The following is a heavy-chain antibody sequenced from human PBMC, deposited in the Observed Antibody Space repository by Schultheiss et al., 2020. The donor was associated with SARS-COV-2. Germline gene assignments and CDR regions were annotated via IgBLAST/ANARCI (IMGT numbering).Heavy chain of an antibody. CDR3: ARVSSGYERFYYYYYAMDV. D-gene: IGHD5-12*01. Sequence: SETLSLTCAVYGGSFSGYYWSWIRQPPGKGLEWIGEINHSGSTYYNPSLKSRVTISVDKSKNQFSLKLSSVTAADTAVYYCARVSSGYERFYYYYYAMDVWGQGTTVTVSS. CDR1: GGSFSGYY. CDR2: INHSGST. J-gene: IGHJ6*02. V-gene: IGHV4-34*01.